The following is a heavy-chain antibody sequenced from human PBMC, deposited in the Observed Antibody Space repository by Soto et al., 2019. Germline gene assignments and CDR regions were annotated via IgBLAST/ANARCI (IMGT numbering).Heavy chain of an antibody. J-gene: IGHJ5*02. Sequence: SESLSLTCAVSGGSISSGGYSWSWIRQPPGKGLEWIGYIYHSGSTYYNPSLKSRVTISVDRSKNQFSLKLSSVTAADTAVYYCARSQYYYDSSGYTYNWFDPWGQGTLVTVSS. V-gene: IGHV4-30-2*01. CDR1: GGSISSGGYS. D-gene: IGHD3-22*01. CDR3: ARSQYYYDSSGYTYNWFDP. CDR2: IYHSGST.